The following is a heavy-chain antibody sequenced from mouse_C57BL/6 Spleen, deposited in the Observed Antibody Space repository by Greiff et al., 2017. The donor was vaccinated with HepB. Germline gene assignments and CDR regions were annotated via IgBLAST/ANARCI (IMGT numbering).Heavy chain of an antibody. CDR2: IHPNSGST. Sequence: QVQLQQPGAELVKPGASVKLSCKASGYTFTSYWMHWVKQRPGQGLEWIGMIHPNSGSTNYNEKFKSKATLTVDKSSSTAYMQLSSLTSEDSAVYYCAREEDWDYFDYWGQGTTLTVSS. J-gene: IGHJ2*01. CDR3: AREEDWDYFDY. D-gene: IGHD4-1*01. CDR1: GYTFTSYW. V-gene: IGHV1-64*01.